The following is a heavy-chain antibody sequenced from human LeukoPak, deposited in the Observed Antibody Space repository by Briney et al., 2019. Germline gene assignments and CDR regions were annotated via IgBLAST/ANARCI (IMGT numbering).Heavy chain of an antibody. V-gene: IGHV4-39*02. CDR2: VYYGRSP. Sequence: PSEALSLTCTVSGDSISRSTYYWAWIRQPPGKGLEWIGSVYYGRSPYFNPSLESRATISVDTSKNHFSLKMSSVTAADTAVYYCARSSGAGTFSYWGQGTLVTVSA. D-gene: IGHD6-25*01. J-gene: IGHJ4*02. CDR1: GDSISRSTYY. CDR3: ARSSGAGTFSY.